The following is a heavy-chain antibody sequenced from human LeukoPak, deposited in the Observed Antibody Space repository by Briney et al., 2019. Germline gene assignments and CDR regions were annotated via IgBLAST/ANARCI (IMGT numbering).Heavy chain of an antibody. D-gene: IGHD6-6*01. CDR3: ARVGGSYSSIASFWYYYYYMDI. CDR2: MKQDGSEK. CDR1: GFSFSSYW. J-gene: IGHJ6*03. V-gene: IGHV3-7*01. Sequence: PGGSLRLSCAASGFSFSSYWMSWVRQAPGKGLEWVANMKQDGSEKYYVDSVKGRFTISRDNAKNSLYLQMNILRAEDTAVYYCARVGGSYSSIASFWYYYYYMDIWGKGTTVTVSS.